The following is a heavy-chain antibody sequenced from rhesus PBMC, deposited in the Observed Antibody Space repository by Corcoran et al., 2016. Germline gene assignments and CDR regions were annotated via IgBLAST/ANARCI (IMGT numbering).Heavy chain of an antibody. CDR2: IAYDGSKK. CDR3: ARDGGVLQLLDWLPRAEYFEF. V-gene: IGHV3-54*02. Sequence: EVQLVESGGGLVQPGGSLRLSCAASGFTFSSYGMHWVRQAPGKGLEWVAVIAYDGSKKYYADSVKDRFTISRDNSKNMLYLQMNNLKLEDTAGDYCARDGGVLQLLDWLPRAEYFEFWGQGALVTVSS. D-gene: IGHD3-3*01. J-gene: IGHJ1*01. CDR1: GFTFSSYG.